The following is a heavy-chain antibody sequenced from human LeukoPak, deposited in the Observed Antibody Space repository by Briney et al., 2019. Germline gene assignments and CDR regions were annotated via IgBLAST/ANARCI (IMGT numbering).Heavy chain of an antibody. V-gene: IGHV3-66*01. CDR3: ARDPLGSGWYFDY. Sequence: GGSLRLSCAASGFTASTNYMNWVRQAPGKGLEWVSVIYKDGSTDYADSVKGRFTISRDNSKNMLYPQMNSLRAEDTAVYYCARDPLGSGWYFDYWGQGTLVTVSS. D-gene: IGHD6-19*01. CDR2: IYKDGST. J-gene: IGHJ4*02. CDR1: GFTASTNY.